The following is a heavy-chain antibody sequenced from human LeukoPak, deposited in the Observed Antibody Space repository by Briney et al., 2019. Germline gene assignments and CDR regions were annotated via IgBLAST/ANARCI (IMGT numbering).Heavy chain of an antibody. V-gene: IGHV4-34*01. J-gene: IGHJ6*02. CDR1: GGSFSGYY. CDR2: INHSGST. CDR3: ARAPYCTNGVCYTYYYYGMDV. D-gene: IGHD2-8*01. Sequence: PSETLSLTCAVYGGSFSGYYWSWIRQPPGKGLEWIGEINHSGSTNYNPSLKSRVTISVDTSKNQFSLQLNSVTPEDTAVYYCARAPYCTNGVCYTYYYYGMDVWGQGTTVTVSS.